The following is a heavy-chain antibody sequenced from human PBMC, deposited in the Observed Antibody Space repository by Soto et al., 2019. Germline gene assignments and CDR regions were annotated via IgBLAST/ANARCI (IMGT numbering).Heavy chain of an antibody. CDR2: ISTNGRSK. Sequence: GGSLRLSCAGSGFAFSTYMMNWVRHAPGKGLEGIADISTNGRSKSYAASVRGRFTISRDNTKNSMYLQMNSLRDDDTAVYYCVRDRDLRDYYGMDVWGEGTTVTVSS. CDR3: VRDRDLRDYYGMDV. D-gene: IGHD3-10*01. J-gene: IGHJ6*04. V-gene: IGHV3-48*02. CDR1: GFAFSTYM.